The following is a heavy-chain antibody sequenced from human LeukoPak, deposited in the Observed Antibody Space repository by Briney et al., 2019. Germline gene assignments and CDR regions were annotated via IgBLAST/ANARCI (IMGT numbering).Heavy chain of an antibody. CDR3: AKSPGSFYDSSGYYFLLNDAFDI. Sequence: QLWGSLRLSCAASGFTFSSYSMNWVRQAPGKGLEWVSAISGSGGSTYYADSVKGRFTISRDNSKNTLYLQMNSLRAEDTAVYYCAKSPGSFYDSSGYYFLLNDAFDIWGQGTMVTVSS. D-gene: IGHD3-22*01. CDR1: GFTFSSYS. J-gene: IGHJ3*02. V-gene: IGHV3-23*01. CDR2: ISGSGGST.